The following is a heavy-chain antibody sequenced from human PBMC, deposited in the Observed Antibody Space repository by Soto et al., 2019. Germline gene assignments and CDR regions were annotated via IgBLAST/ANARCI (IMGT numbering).Heavy chain of an antibody. CDR3: AKDAFTPRKAWYYYYGMDV. J-gene: IGHJ6*02. CDR2: ISYDGSNK. Sequence: PGGSLRLSCAASGFTFSSYGMHWVRQAPGKGLEWVAVISYDGSNKYYADSVKGRLTISRDNSKNTLYLQMNSLRAEDTAVYYCAKDAFTPRKAWYYYYGMDVWGQGTTVTVSS. CDR1: GFTFSSYG. D-gene: IGHD3-16*01. V-gene: IGHV3-30*18.